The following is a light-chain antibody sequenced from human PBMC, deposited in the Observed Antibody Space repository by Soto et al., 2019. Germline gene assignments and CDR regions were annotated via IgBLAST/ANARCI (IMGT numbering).Light chain of an antibody. Sequence: IVLIQSPATLSVSPGERATLSCRASQNISNYLIRYQQKPGQAPRLLIYDVSNRATDIPARFSGSGSGTDFTLTTSSLEPEDLAVYYCQQRSNWPRTFGQGTKVEIK. CDR2: DVS. CDR1: QNISNY. V-gene: IGKV3-11*01. CDR3: QQRSNWPRT. J-gene: IGKJ1*01.